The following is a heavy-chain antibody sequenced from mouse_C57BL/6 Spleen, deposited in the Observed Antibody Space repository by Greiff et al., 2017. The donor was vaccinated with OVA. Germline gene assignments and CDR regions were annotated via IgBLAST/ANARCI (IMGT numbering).Heavy chain of an antibody. CDR3: AREGEYDYDGPLFAY. Sequence: QVQLQQSGAELVKPGASVKISCKASGYAFSSYWMNWVKQRPGKGLEWIGQICPGDGDTNYNGKFKGKATLTADKSSSTAYMQLSSLTSEDSAVYFCAREGEYDYDGPLFAYWGQGTLVTVSA. CDR2: ICPGDGDT. CDR1: GYAFSSYW. D-gene: IGHD2-4*01. J-gene: IGHJ3*01. V-gene: IGHV1-80*01.